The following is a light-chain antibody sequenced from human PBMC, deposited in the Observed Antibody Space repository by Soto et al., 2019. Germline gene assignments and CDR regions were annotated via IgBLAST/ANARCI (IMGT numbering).Light chain of an antibody. V-gene: IGKV3-11*01. CDR3: QQRNDWPIT. CDR2: DAS. J-gene: IGKJ5*01. CDR1: PKICQD. Sequence: EIVLATAPTPPSFSPRGRSNPLLRASPKICQDLAWYQQKPGQAPRLLIYDASSRATGIPARFSGSGSGTDFTLTISSLDSEDFAVYHCQQRNDWPITFGQGTRLEIK.